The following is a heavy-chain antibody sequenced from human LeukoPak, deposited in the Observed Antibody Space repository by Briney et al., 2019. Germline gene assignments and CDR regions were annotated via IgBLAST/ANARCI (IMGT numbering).Heavy chain of an antibody. CDR1: GFTFSSYA. CDR3: QGAYYYGSGSYYRVSFDY. CDR2: ISGSGGST. J-gene: IGHJ4*02. V-gene: IGHV3-23*01. D-gene: IGHD3-10*01. Sequence: GGSLRLSCAASGFTFSSYAMSWVRQAPGKGLEWVSAISGSGGSTYYADSVKGRFTISRGNSKNTLYLQMNSLRAEDTAVYYCQGAYYYGSGSYYRVSFDYWGQGTLVTVSS.